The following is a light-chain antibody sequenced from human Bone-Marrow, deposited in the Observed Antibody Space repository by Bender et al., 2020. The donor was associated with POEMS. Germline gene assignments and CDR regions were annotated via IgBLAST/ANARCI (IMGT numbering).Light chain of an antibody. CDR3: QSYDNSLGVLV. J-gene: IGLJ3*02. CDR1: SSNIGAHA. Sequence: QSVLTQPPSASGTPGQRVTISCSGGSSNIGAHAVNWYQHLPGTAPKLLIYSSHRRPSEVPDRFSGSRSGTSASLAISGLQSEDEADYYCQSYDNSLGVLVFGGGTRLTVL. V-gene: IGLV1-44*01. CDR2: SSH.